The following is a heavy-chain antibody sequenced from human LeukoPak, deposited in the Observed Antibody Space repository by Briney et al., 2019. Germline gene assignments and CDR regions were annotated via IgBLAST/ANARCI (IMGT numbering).Heavy chain of an antibody. D-gene: IGHD3-3*01. CDR3: ARVYRDDFWSGYSTHFDY. J-gene: IGHJ4*02. V-gene: IGHV3-7*05. CDR1: EFTFSSYW. CDR2: IKQDGGEI. Sequence: GGSLRLSCAASEFTFSSYWMTWVRQAPGKGLEWVANIKQDGGEIYYMDSVKGRFTISRDNAKNSLYLQMNSLRAEDTAVYYCARVYRDDFWSGYSTHFDYWGQGTLVTVSS.